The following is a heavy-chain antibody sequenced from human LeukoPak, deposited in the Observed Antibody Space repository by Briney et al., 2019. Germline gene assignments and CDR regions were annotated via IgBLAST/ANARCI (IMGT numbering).Heavy chain of an antibody. D-gene: IGHD6-6*01. Sequence: GEPLKISFKASGYSFTSYWIGWVRQLPGKGREWLGIIYPGDSDTRYSPSVQCQVTISADKSISTAYLHWSSLKASDAAMYYCARRSSSSLWLDYWGQGTLVTVSS. CDR2: IYPGDSDT. CDR1: GYSFTSYW. V-gene: IGHV5-51*01. CDR3: ARRSSSSLWLDY. J-gene: IGHJ4*02.